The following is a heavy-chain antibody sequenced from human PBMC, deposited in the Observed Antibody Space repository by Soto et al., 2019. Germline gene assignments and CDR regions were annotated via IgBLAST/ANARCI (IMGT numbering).Heavy chain of an antibody. Sequence: EVQLVESGGGLVKPGGSLRLSCAASGFTFSNAWMSWVRQAPGKGLEWVGRIKSKTDGGTTDYAAPVKGRFTISRDDSKNTLYLQMNSLKTEDTAVYYCTTDSQAHFDWLLSEGMDVWGQGTTVTVSS. V-gene: IGHV3-15*01. J-gene: IGHJ6*02. CDR3: TTDSQAHFDWLLSEGMDV. CDR2: IKSKTDGGTT. D-gene: IGHD3-9*01. CDR1: GFTFSNAW.